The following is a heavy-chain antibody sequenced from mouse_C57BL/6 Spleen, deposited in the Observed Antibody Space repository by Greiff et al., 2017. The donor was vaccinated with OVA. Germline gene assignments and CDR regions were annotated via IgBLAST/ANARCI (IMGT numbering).Heavy chain of an antibody. V-gene: IGHV1-81*01. Sequence: VQLQQSGAELARPGASVKLSCKASGYTFTSYGISWVKQRTGQGLEWIGEIYPRSGNTYYNEKFKGKATLTADKSSSTAYMELRSLTSEDSAVYFCARSPPMDYVSSYGYFDVWGTGTTVTVSS. CDR3: ARSPPMDYVSSYGYFDV. J-gene: IGHJ1*03. D-gene: IGHD1-1*01. CDR1: GYTFTSYG. CDR2: IYPRSGNT.